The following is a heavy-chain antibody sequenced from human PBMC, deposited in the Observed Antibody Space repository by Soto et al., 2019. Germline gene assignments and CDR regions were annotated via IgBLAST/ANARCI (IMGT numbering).Heavy chain of an antibody. CDR3: AKGDYYDSSGYGPYDAFDI. CDR2: ISGSGGST. CDR1: GFTFSSYA. Sequence: LRLSCAASGFTFSSYAMSWVRQAPGKGLEWVSAISGSGGSTYYADSVKGRFTISRDNSKNTLYLQMNSLRAEDTAVYYCAKGDYYDSSGYGPYDAFDIWGQGTMVTVSS. J-gene: IGHJ3*02. V-gene: IGHV3-23*01. D-gene: IGHD3-22*01.